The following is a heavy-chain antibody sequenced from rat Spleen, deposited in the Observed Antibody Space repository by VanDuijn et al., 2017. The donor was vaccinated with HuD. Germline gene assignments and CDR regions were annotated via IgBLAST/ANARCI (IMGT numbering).Heavy chain of an antibody. V-gene: IGHV5-25*01. D-gene: IGHD1-12*02. Sequence: EVQLVESGGGLVQPGRSVKLSCAASGFTFSNYGMAWVRQTPTKGLEWVASISTGGGNTYCRDSVKGRFTISRDNAKSTLYLQMNSLRSEDTATYYCTRGGGTYYYGVMDAWGQGASVTVSS. J-gene: IGHJ4*01. CDR3: TRGGGTYYYGVMDA. CDR1: GFTFSNYG. CDR2: ISTGGGNT.